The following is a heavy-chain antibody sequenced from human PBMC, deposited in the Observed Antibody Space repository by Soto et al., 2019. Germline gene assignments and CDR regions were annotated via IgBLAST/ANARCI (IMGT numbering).Heavy chain of an antibody. Sequence: SVKVACKSSVYTPANFGISVVRQAPGQGLEWMGWVSGNNGASNPAPKVQGRITMTLDTSTGVSYMALRSLRSDDTAIYYCVSDLAKGGGSAGFDYWGQGTLVTVSS. V-gene: IGHV1-18*04. CDR2: VSGNNGAS. CDR1: VYTPANFG. CDR3: VSDLAKGGGSAGFDY. J-gene: IGHJ4*02. D-gene: IGHD1-26*01.